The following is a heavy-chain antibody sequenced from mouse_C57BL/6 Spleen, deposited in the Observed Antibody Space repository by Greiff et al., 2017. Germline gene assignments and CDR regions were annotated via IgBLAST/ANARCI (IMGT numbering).Heavy chain of an antibody. CDR3: ARDLGSSYGYFDV. J-gene: IGHJ1*03. D-gene: IGHD1-1*01. Sequence: EVKLVESGGGLVKPGGSLKLSCAASGFTFSSYAMSWVRQTPEKRLEWVATLSDGGSYTYYPDNVKGRFTISRDNAKNNLYLQMSHLKSEDTAMYYCARDLGSSYGYFDVWGTGTPVTVSS. CDR1: GFTFSSYA. V-gene: IGHV5-4*01. CDR2: LSDGGSYT.